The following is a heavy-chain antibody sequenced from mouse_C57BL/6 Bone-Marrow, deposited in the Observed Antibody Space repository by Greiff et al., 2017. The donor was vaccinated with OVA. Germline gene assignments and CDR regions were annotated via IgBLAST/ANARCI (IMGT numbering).Heavy chain of an antibody. V-gene: IGHV14-3*01. D-gene: IGHD1-1*01. J-gene: IGHJ4*01. CDR1: GFNFKNTY. CDR2: IDPANGNT. Sequence: EVQLQQSVAELVRPGASVKLSCTASGFNFKNTYMHWVKQRPEQGLEWIGRIDPANGNTKYAPKFQGKATITADTSSNTAYLQLSSLTSEDTAIYYCARGGSSSSIAMDYWGQGTSVTVSS. CDR3: ARGGSSSSIAMDY.